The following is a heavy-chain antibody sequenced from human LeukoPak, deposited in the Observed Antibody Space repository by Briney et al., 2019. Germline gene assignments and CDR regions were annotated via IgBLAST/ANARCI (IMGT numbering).Heavy chain of an antibody. CDR3: ARGGSIIRYYYDFWSGYFDY. D-gene: IGHD3-3*01. J-gene: IGHJ4*02. CDR1: GGSFSGYY. CDR2: INHSGST. V-gene: IGHV4-34*01. Sequence: TSETLSLTCAVYGGSFSGYYWSWIRQPPGKGLEWIGEINHSGSTNYNPSLKSRVTISVDTSKNQFSLKLSSVTAADTAVYYCARGGSIIRYYYDFWSGYFDYWGQGTLVTVSS.